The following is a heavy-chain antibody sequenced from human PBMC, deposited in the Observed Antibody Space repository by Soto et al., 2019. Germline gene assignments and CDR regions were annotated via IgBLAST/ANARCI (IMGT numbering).Heavy chain of an antibody. CDR3: ARQPLRYFDWLLDDWFDP. J-gene: IGHJ5*02. CDR2: IYYSGST. Sequence: TLSLTCTVSGGSISSSSYYWGWIRQPPGKGLEWIGSIYYSGSTYYNPSLKSRVTISVDTSKNQFSLKLSSVTAADTAVYYCARQPLRYFDWLLDDWFDPWGQGTLVTVSS. CDR1: GGSISSSSYY. D-gene: IGHD3-9*01. V-gene: IGHV4-39*01.